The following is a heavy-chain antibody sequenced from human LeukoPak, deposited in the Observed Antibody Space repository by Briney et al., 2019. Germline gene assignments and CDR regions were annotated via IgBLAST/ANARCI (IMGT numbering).Heavy chain of an antibody. CDR3: AKFLPTHIVVANYYFDY. CDR1: GFTFSSYA. CDR2: IIGSGGST. J-gene: IGHJ4*02. D-gene: IGHD2-21*01. Sequence: GGSLRLSCAASGFTFSSYAMSWFRQAPGKGLEWVSAIIGSGGSTYYADSVKGRFTISRDNSKNTLYLQMNNLRAEDTAVYYCAKFLPTHIVVANYYFDYWGQGTLVTVSS. V-gene: IGHV3-23*01.